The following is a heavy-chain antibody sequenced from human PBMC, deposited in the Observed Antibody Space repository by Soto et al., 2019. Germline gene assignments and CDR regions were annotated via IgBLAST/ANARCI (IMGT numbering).Heavy chain of an antibody. CDR1: GFTFSSYW. Sequence: EVQLVESGGGLVQPGGSLRLSCAASGFTFSSYWMSWVRQAPGKGLEWVANIKQDGSEKYYVDSVKDRFTISRDNAKNPLYMQMNSLRAEDTAVYYCVASVAALYWGQGTLVTVSS. CDR2: IKQDGSEK. V-gene: IGHV3-7*05. CDR3: VASVAALY. J-gene: IGHJ4*02. D-gene: IGHD6-6*01.